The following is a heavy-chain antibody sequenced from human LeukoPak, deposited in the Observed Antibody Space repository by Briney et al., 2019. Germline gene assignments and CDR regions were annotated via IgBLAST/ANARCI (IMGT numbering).Heavy chain of an antibody. V-gene: IGHV3-23*01. CDR2: ISGSDGTT. CDR1: GFTFSSCA. D-gene: IGHD4-17*01. J-gene: IGHJ4*02. CDR3: AKPPSLIYGDWRYYFDY. Sequence: GGSLRLSCAASGFTFSSCAMSWVRQAPGKGLEWVSAISGSDGTTYYADSVKGRFTISRDNSKNTLYLQMNSLRAEDTAVYYCAKPPSLIYGDWRYYFDYWGQGTLVTVSS.